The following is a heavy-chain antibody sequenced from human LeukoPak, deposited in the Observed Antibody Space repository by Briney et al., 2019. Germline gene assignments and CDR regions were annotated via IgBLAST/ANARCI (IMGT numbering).Heavy chain of an antibody. Sequence: SETLSLNCTVSGGSISSYYWSWIGQPPGKGLEWIGYIYYSGSTNYNPSLKSRVTISVDTSKNQFSLKLSSVTAADTAVYYCARGDDDCTNGVCHRVDYWGQGTLVTVSS. CDR1: GGSISSYY. D-gene: IGHD2-8*01. V-gene: IGHV4-59*01. CDR3: ARGDDDCTNGVCHRVDY. J-gene: IGHJ4*02. CDR2: IYYSGST.